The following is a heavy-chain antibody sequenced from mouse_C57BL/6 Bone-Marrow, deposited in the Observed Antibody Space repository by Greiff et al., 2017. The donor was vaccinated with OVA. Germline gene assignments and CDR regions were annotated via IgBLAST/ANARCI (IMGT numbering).Heavy chain of an antibody. D-gene: IGHD2-4*01. J-gene: IGHJ1*03. V-gene: IGHV1-26*01. CDR2: INPNNGGT. Sequence: EVQLQQSGPELVKPGASVKISCKASGYTFTDYYMNWVKQSHGKSLEWIGDINPNNGGTSYNQKFKGKATLTVDKSSSTAYMELRSLTSEDSAVYYCATDYDDVVWGTGTTVTVSS. CDR3: ATDYDDVV. CDR1: GYTFTDYY.